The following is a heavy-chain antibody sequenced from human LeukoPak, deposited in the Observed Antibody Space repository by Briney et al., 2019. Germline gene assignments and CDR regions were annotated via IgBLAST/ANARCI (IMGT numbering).Heavy chain of an antibody. CDR3: ARRMPPDY. CDR2: IYHSGST. D-gene: IGHD2-15*01. CDR1: GYSISSGYY. V-gene: IGHV4-38-2*01. J-gene: IGHJ4*02. Sequence: SETLSLTCAVSGYSISSGYYWGWIRQPPGKGLEWIGSIYHSGSTYYKPSLKSRVTISVDTSKNQFSLKLSSVTAADTAVYYSARRMPPDYWGQGTLVTVSS.